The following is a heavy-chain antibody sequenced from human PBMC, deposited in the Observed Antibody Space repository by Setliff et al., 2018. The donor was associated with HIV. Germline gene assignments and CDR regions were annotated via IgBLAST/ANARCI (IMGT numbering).Heavy chain of an antibody. CDR2: IFYTGST. CDR1: SGSISTYY. Sequence: SETLSLTCTVSSGSISTYYWSWIRQPPGKGLEWIGYIFYTGSTNYNPSLKSRITISVDTSKNQFSLKLSSVTAADTAVYYCARESPSMSLDAWGQGTLVTVSS. CDR3: ARESPSMSLDA. V-gene: IGHV4-59*12. D-gene: IGHD3-10*02. J-gene: IGHJ1*01.